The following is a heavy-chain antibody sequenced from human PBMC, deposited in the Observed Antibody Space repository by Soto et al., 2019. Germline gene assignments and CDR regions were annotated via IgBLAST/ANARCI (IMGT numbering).Heavy chain of an antibody. CDR3: ARVLYDSSGYYDDAFDI. Sequence: GGSLRLSCAASGFTFSSYSMNWVRQAPGKGLEWVSYISSSSSTIYYADSVKGRFTISRENAKNSLYLQMNSLRDEDTAVYYCARVLYDSSGYYDDAFDIWGQGTMVTVSS. CDR2: ISSSSSTI. V-gene: IGHV3-48*02. CDR1: GFTFSSYS. D-gene: IGHD3-22*01. J-gene: IGHJ3*02.